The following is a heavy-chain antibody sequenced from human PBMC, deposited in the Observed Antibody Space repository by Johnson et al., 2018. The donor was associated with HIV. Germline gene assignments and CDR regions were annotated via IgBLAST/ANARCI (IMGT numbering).Heavy chain of an antibody. D-gene: IGHD6-13*01. J-gene: IGHJ3*02. V-gene: IGHV3-30*02. CDR1: GFTFSSYG. Sequence: QVQLVESGGGVVQPGGSLRLSCVASGFTFSSYGMHWVRQAPGKGLEWVAFIWFDGNNKHYSDSVKGRFTISRDNSNNILYLQMNSLRVEDTAVYYCAKVAVATAAGGVALDIWGPGTMVTVS. CDR3: AKVAVATAAGGVALDI. CDR2: IWFDGNNK.